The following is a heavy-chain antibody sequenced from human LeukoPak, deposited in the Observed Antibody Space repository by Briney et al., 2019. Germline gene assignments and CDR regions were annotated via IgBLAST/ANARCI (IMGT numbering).Heavy chain of an antibody. Sequence: PGGSLRLSCAASGFTFSSFEMNWVRQAPGKGLEWLSYINSRGSTMYYADSVKGRFTISRDDSKNTLSLQMNSLRVEDTAVYHCARDLAWGAFDYWGQGTLVTVSS. D-gene: IGHD7-27*01. J-gene: IGHJ4*02. CDR2: INSRGSTM. V-gene: IGHV3-48*03. CDR3: ARDLAWGAFDY. CDR1: GFTFSSFE.